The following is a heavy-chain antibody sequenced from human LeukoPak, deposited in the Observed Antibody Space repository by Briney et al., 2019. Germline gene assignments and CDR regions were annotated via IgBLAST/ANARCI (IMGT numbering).Heavy chain of an antibody. CDR2: IIPIFGTA. J-gene: IGHJ4*02. Sequence: SVKVSCKASGGTFSSCAISWVRQAPGQGLEWMGGIIPIFGTANYAQKFQGRVTMTRNTSISTAYMELSSLRSEDTAVYYCARGGARLLWFGESASGDYWGQGTLVTVSS. CDR3: ARGGARLLWFGESASGDY. D-gene: IGHD3-10*01. CDR1: GGTFSSCA. V-gene: IGHV1-69*05.